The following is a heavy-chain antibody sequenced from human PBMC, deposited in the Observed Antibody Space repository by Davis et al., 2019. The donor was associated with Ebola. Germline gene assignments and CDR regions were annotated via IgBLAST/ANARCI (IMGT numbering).Heavy chain of an antibody. CDR2: ISGSGRST. J-gene: IGHJ6*04. CDR3: AKSGLSFGVVKYHYGMDV. V-gene: IGHV3-23*01. CDR1: LITFSSYA. Sequence: GGSLRLSCTDSLITFSSYAMTWVRQAPGQGLQWVPAISGSGRSTYYADSVKGRFTISRDNSKKTLYLLMNSLRAEDTAVYYCAKSGLSFGVVKYHYGMDVWGKGTTVTVSS. D-gene: IGHD3-3*01.